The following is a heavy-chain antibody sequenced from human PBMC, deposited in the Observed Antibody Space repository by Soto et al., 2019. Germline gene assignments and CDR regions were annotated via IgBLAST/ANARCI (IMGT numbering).Heavy chain of an antibody. V-gene: IGHV2-5*02. CDR3: ARANIVVVPAAIWYYFDY. CDR2: IYWDDDK. D-gene: IGHD2-2*01. Sequence: SGPTLVKPTQTLTLTCTFSGFSLSTSGVGVGWIRQPPGKALEWLALIYWDDDKRYSPSLKSRLTITNDTSKNQVVLTMTNMDPVDTATYYCARANIVVVPAAIWYYFDYWGQGTLVTVSS. J-gene: IGHJ4*02. CDR1: GFSLSTSGVG.